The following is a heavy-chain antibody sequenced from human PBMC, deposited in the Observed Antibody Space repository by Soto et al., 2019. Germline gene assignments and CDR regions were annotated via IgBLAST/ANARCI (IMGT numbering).Heavy chain of an antibody. J-gene: IGHJ6*03. CDR2: IYHSGST. V-gene: IGHV4-4*02. Sequence: SETLSLTCAVSSGSISSSNWWSWVRQPPGRGLEWIGEIYHSGSTNYNPSLKSRVTISVDKSKNQFSLKLSSVTAADTAVYYCARGMVRGRYYYYYMDVWGKGTTVTVSS. CDR3: ARGMVRGRYYYYYMDV. CDR1: SGSISSSNW. D-gene: IGHD3-10*01.